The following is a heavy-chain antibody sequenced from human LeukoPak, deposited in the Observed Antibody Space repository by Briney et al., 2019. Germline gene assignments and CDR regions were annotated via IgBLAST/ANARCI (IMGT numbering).Heavy chain of an antibody. V-gene: IGHV3-21*01. D-gene: IGHD6-19*01. CDR1: GFTFSSYS. CDR2: ISSSSSYI. CDR3: ARDRGSGWYPNFDY. Sequence: SGGSLRLSCAASGFTFSSYSMNWVRQAPGKGLEWVSSISSSSSYIYYADSVKGRFTISRDNAKNSLYLRMNSLRAEDTAVYYCARDRGSGWYPNFDYWGQGTLVTVSS. J-gene: IGHJ4*02.